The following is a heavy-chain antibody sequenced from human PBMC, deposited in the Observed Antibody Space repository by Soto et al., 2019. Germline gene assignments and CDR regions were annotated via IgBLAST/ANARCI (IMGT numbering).Heavy chain of an antibody. D-gene: IGHD1-26*01. CDR3: AKRGSGSYCHY. J-gene: IGHJ4*02. CDR2: ISGSGGST. V-gene: IGHV3-23*01. Sequence: EVQLLESGGGLVQPGGSLRLSCAASGFTFSSYAMNWVRQAPGKGLEWVSVISGSGGSTYYADSVKGRFTISRDNSKNTLYLQMNSLRAEDTAVYYCAKRGSGSYCHYWGQGTLVTVSS. CDR1: GFTFSSYA.